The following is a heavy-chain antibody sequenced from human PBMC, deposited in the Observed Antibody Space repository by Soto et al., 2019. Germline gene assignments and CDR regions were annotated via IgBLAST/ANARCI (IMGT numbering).Heavy chain of an antibody. J-gene: IGHJ4*02. Sequence: QVQLVESGGGVVQSGKSLRLSCAASGFTFRNYAMHWAREAPGKGLEWVAVISYDGSEKFYAASVEGRFAISRDKSGNTVYLQMNSLRVEDTAVYYCARAHYDLWSGTRDYFDYWGQGALVTVSS. V-gene: IGHV3-30*03. D-gene: IGHD3-3*01. CDR1: GFTFRNYA. CDR3: ARAHYDLWSGTRDYFDY. CDR2: ISYDGSEK.